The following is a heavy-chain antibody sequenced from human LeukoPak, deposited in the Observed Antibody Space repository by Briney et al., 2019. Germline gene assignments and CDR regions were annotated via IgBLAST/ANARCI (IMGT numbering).Heavy chain of an antibody. CDR3: AKRGVVIRVFLVGFHKEAYYFDS. D-gene: IGHD3-10*01. CDR1: GITLSNYG. J-gene: IGHJ4*02. CDR2: LCGSGGGT. Sequence: GGSLRLSCAVSGITLSNYGMSWVRQAPGKGLEWVAGLCGSGGGTNYADSVQGRFTISRDNTKNKLYLQMNSLRAEDTAVYFCAKRGVVIRVFLVGFHKEAYYFDSWGQGALVTVSS. V-gene: IGHV3-23*01.